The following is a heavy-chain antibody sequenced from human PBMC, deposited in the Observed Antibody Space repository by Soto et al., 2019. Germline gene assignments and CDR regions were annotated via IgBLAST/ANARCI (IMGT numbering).Heavy chain of an antibody. CDR3: ARGDHDYGDYDRHYYYGMDV. D-gene: IGHD4-17*01. CDR1: GGSISSGDYY. CDR2: IYYSGST. J-gene: IGHJ6*02. Sequence: SETLSLTCTVSGGSISSGDYYWIWIRHPPGKGLEWIGYIYYSGSTYYNPSLKSRVTISVDTSKNQFSLKLSSVTAADTAVYYCARGDHDYGDYDRHYYYGMDVWGQGTTVTVSS. V-gene: IGHV4-30-4*01.